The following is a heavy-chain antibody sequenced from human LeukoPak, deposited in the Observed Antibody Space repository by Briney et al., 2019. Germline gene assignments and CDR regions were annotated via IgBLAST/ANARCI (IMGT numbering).Heavy chain of an antibody. CDR3: ARGEMATIKFDY. CDR1: GGSISSSSYY. CDR2: IYYSGST. J-gene: IGHJ4*02. V-gene: IGHV4-39*07. Sequence: PSETLSLTCTVSGGSISSSSYYWGWIRQPPRKGLEWIGSIYYSGSTYYNPSLKSRVTISVDTSKNQFSLQLSSVTAADTAVYYCARGEMATIKFDYWGQGTLVTVSS. D-gene: IGHD5-24*01.